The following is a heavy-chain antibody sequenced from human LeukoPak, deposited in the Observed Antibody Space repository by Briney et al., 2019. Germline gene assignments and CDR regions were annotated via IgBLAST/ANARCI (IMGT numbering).Heavy chain of an antibody. CDR2: IYYSGST. J-gene: IGHJ3*02. CDR1: GGSVSSGSYF. V-gene: IGHV4-61*01. CDR3: APDRSYYDSSGFYKYAFDN. Sequence: PSETLSLTCTVSGGSVSSGSYFWSWVRQPPGKGLDWMGHIYYSGSTNYNPSLKSRVTMSVDTSKNQFSLKLSSVTAADTAVYYYAPDRSYYDSSGFYKYAFDNWGHGAVVAVSS. D-gene: IGHD3-22*01.